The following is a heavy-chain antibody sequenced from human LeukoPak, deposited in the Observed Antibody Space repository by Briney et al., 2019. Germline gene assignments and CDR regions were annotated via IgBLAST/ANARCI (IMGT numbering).Heavy chain of an antibody. J-gene: IGHJ4*02. D-gene: IGHD2-21*02. V-gene: IGHV3-30*18. CDR1: GFTFSSYA. CDR3: AKVAKGNIVVVTALDY. CDR2: ITYDGSNK. Sequence: GGSLRLSCAASGFTFSSYAMHWVRRAQRKGLEWVAIITYDGSNKFYADSVKGRFTISRDNSKNTLYLQMSSLGPEDTAMYYCAKVAKGNIVVVTALDYWGQGTLVTVSS.